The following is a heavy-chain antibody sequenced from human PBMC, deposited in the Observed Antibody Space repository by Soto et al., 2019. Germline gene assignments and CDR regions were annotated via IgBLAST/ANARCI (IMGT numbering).Heavy chain of an antibody. CDR2: IYYSGST. Sequence: PSETLSLTCTVSGGSISSSSYYWGWIRQPPGKGLEWIGSIYYSGSTYYNPSLKSRVTISVDTSKNQFSLKLSSVTAADTAVYYCPRGTYYYGSGSYSWFDPWGQGTLVTVSS. V-gene: IGHV4-39*01. CDR1: GGSISSSSYY. CDR3: PRGTYYYGSGSYSWFDP. D-gene: IGHD3-10*01. J-gene: IGHJ5*02.